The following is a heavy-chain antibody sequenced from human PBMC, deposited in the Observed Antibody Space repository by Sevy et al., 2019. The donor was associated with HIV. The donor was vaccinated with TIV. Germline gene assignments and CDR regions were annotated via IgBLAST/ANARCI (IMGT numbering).Heavy chain of an antibody. CDR1: GFNFSTYA. V-gene: IGHV3-23*01. J-gene: IGHJ6*02. CDR2: ISGRGGST. CDR3: ARDRNTAMVIGMDV. Sequence: GGSLRLSCAASGFNFSTYAMSWVRQAPGKGLEWVSGISGRGGSTYYADSVKGRFTISRDNSKNTLYLQMNSLRAEDTAVYYCARDRNTAMVIGMDVWGQGTTVTVSS. D-gene: IGHD5-18*01.